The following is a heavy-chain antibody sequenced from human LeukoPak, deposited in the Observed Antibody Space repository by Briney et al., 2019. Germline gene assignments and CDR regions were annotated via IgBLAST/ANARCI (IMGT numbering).Heavy chain of an antibody. CDR2: INPNICDT. CDR3: ARELASSNDHNYFDY. Sequence: SVTVSCMPSRYTFTHYYMHWLRQAPAQALEWMGLINPNICDTNYPQKFLPRDTMTSDTIISTAYMELNTLRSDDTAVYYCARELASSNDHNYFDYWGQGTLVTVSS. V-gene: IGHV1-2*02. D-gene: IGHD1-1*01. J-gene: IGHJ4*02. CDR1: RYTFTHYY.